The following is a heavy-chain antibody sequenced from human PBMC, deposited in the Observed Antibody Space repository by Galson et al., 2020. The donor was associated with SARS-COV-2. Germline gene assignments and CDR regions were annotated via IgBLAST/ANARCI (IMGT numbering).Heavy chain of an antibody. CDR3: ARDSIAVAVGFDY. CDR1: GFTFSSYW. CDR2: IKQDGSEK. V-gene: IGHV3-7*01. J-gene: IGHJ4*02. D-gene: IGHD6-19*01. Sequence: GGSLRLSCEASGFTFSSYWMSWVRQAPGKGLEWVANIKQDGSEKYYVDSVKGRFTISRDNAKNSLYLQMNSLRAEDTAVYYCARDSIAVAVGFDYWGQVTLVTVSS.